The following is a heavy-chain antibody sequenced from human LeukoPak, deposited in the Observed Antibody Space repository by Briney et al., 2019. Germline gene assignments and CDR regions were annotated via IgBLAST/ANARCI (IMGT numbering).Heavy chain of an antibody. CDR1: GGSISSSSYY. CDR3: ARGRIGYSYGYAFDI. J-gene: IGHJ3*02. V-gene: IGHV4-39*07. CDR2: IYSSGST. Sequence: PSETLSLTCTVSGGSISSSSYYWGWIRQPPGKGLEWNGSIYSSGSTYYNASLQSRVTISIDTSKNQFSLRLNSVTAADTAVYYCARGRIGYSYGYAFDIWGQGTMVTVSS. D-gene: IGHD5-18*01.